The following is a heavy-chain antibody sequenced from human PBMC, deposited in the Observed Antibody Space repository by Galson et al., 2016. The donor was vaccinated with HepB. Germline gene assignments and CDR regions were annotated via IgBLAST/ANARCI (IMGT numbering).Heavy chain of an antibody. CDR1: GFTFYNYG. V-gene: IGHV1-18*01. CDR3: ARDDKMDTPMTYLAY. CDR2: IRAYTGKT. Sequence: SVKVSCKASGFTFYNYGFTWVRQAPGQGLEWMGWIRAYTGKTFHAQKFKGRVTLTTDASTSTPNMELRSLTSDDTAVYYCARDDKMDTPMTYLAYWGQGTLVTVSS. J-gene: IGHJ4*02. D-gene: IGHD5-24*01.